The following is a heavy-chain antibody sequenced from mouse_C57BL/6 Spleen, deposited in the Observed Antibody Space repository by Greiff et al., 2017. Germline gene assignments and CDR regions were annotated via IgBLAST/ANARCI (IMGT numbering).Heavy chain of an antibody. CDR3: ARKRETASSGPYAMDY. CDR1: GYTFTSYW. J-gene: IGHJ4*01. D-gene: IGHD3-2*02. CDR2: IDPSDSET. Sequence: VQLQQPGAELVRPGSSVKLSCKASGYTFTSYWMHWVKQRPIQGLEWIGNIDPSDSETHYNQKFKDKATLTVDKSSSTAYSQLSSLTSEDYAVYDCARKRETASSGPYAMDYWGQGTSVTVSS. V-gene: IGHV1-52*01.